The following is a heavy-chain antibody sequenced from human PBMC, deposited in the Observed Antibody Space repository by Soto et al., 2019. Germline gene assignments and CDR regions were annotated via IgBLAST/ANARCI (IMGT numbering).Heavy chain of an antibody. V-gene: IGHV3-23*01. J-gene: IGHJ4*02. CDR2: ISGSGGST. CDR1: GFTFSSYA. Sequence: GGSLRLSCAASGFTFSSYAMSWVRQAPGKGLEWVSAISGSGGSTYYADSVKGRFTISRDNSKNTLYLQMNSLRAEDTAVYYCAKDPHYGSGSYYNYGYFDYWGQGTLVTVSS. D-gene: IGHD3-10*01. CDR3: AKDPHYGSGSYYNYGYFDY.